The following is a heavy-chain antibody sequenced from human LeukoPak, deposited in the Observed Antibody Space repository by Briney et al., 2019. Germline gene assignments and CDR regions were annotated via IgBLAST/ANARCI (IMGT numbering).Heavy chain of an antibody. Sequence: SETLSLTCAVYGVSFSGYYWSWIRQPPGKGLEWIGEINHSGSTNYDPSLKSRVTMSVDTSKNQFSLKLSSVTAADTAVYYCARDPGSENWFDPWGQGTLVTVSS. J-gene: IGHJ5*02. CDR3: ARDPGSENWFDP. CDR2: INHSGST. D-gene: IGHD3-10*01. V-gene: IGHV4-34*01. CDR1: GVSFSGYY.